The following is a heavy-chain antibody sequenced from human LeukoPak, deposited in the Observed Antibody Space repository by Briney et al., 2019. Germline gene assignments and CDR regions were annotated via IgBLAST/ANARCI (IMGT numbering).Heavy chain of an antibody. D-gene: IGHD5-18*01. J-gene: IGHJ5*02. V-gene: IGHV1-2*02. Sequence: ASVKDSCKASGYTFTGYNMHWVRQAPGQGLEWMGWINPNSGGTNYAQKFQGRVTMTRDTSISTAYMELSRLRSDDTAVYYCARDIVMVTYWFDPWGQGTLVTVSS. CDR3: ARDIVMVTYWFDP. CDR1: GYTFTGYN. CDR2: INPNSGGT.